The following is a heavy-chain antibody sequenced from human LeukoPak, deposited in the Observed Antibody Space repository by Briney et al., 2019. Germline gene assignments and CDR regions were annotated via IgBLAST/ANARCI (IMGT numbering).Heavy chain of an antibody. CDR3: AKDDYGDYTFHH. D-gene: IGHD4-17*01. J-gene: IGHJ1*01. CDR1: GGSISSYY. Sequence: PSETLSLTRTFSGGSISSYYWSGIRQPPGKGLQWIGYIHYSGSTNYNPSLKSRVTISVDTSKNQFSLKLTSVTAADTAVYYCAKDDYGDYTFHHWGQGTLVTVSS. CDR2: IHYSGST. V-gene: IGHV4-59*01.